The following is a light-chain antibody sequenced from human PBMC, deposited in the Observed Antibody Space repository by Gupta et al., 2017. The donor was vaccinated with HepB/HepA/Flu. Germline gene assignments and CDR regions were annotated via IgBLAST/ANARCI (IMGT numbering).Light chain of an antibody. CDR2: KAS. V-gene: IGKV1-5*03. CDR1: QSISSW. J-gene: IGKJ4*01. CDR3: QQYITYPIT. Sequence: DIQMTQSPSTLSASVGDRVTITCRASQSISSWLAWYQQKPGKAPNLLIYKASSLQSGVPSRFSGSGSGTEFTLTISSLQPDDFVTYYCQQYITYPITFGGGTXVEIK.